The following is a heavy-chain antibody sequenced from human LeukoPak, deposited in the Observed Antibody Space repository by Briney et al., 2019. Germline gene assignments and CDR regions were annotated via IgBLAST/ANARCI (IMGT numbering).Heavy chain of an antibody. D-gene: IGHD1-26*01. CDR1: GFSFSSYN. V-gene: IGHV3-21*01. CDR2: ITSSGTYT. Sequence: GGSLRLSCAASGFSFSSYNMNWVRQTPGKGLEWVSSITSSGTYTFYADSVKGRFTISRDNARNSLYLQMNSLRGEDTAVYYCARDPYSGTYGDTYYYYMDVWGKGTTVTISS. J-gene: IGHJ6*03. CDR3: ARDPYSGTYGDTYYYYMDV.